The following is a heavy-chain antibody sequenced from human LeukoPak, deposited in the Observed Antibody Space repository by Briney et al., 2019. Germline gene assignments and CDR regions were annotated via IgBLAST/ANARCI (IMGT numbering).Heavy chain of an antibody. CDR3: ARQDGNPEFYFDS. D-gene: IGHD4-23*01. CDR2: IYPGDSDT. Sequence: KVGESLKISCQSSGHNFIYYWITWVRQMPGRGLEWMGIIYPGDSDTRYSPSFQGQVTVSADKSLSTAFLQLKSLKASDTAMYYCARQDGNPEFYFDSWGQGTLVTVSS. J-gene: IGHJ4*02. V-gene: IGHV5-51*01. CDR1: GHNFIYYW.